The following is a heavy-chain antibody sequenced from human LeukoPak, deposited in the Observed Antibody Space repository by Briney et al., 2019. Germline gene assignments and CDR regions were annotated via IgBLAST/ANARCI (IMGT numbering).Heavy chain of an antibody. CDR2: IYPGDSDT. D-gene: IGHD5-18*01. CDR1: GYSFTSYW. CDR3: ARQRNRFNTATDPEYFDY. V-gene: IGHV5-51*01. J-gene: IGHJ4*02. Sequence: GESLKISCKGSGYSFTSYWIGWVRQMPGKGLEWMGIIYPGDSDTRYSPSFQGQVTISADKSISTAYLQWSSLKASDTAMYYCARQRNRFNTATDPEYFDYWGQGTLVTVSS.